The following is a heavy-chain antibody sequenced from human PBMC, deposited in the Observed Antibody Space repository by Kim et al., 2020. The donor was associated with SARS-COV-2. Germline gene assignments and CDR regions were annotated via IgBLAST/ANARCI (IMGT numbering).Heavy chain of an antibody. D-gene: IGHD3-10*01. CDR1: GFRFSNHW. V-gene: IGHV3-7*03. CDR2: IKTDGSEK. J-gene: IGHJ4*02. Sequence: GGSLRLSCAASGFRFSNHWMSWVRQAPGKGLEWVAIIKTDGSEKSYVDSVKGRFTISRDNAKNSLDLQMNSLTVDDTAVYYCGRDWDGSGSSIDFWGQGT. CDR3: GRDWDGSGSSIDF.